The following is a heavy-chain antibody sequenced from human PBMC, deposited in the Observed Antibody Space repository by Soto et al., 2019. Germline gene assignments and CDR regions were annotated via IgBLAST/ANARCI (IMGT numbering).Heavy chain of an antibody. CDR1: GGTFSTYA. Sequence: QVQLVQSGAEVKKPGSSVKVSCKASGGTFSTYAISWVRQAPGHGLEWMGGIIPIFGTANSAQKFQGRVKIIAYKSTSTVNMEMSNLRSEDTAVYYCARVFTDYYDRSGHYPLFSFAGMDVWGQGTTVTVSS. CDR2: IIPIFGTA. J-gene: IGHJ6*02. V-gene: IGHV1-69*06. D-gene: IGHD3-22*01. CDR3: ARVFTDYYDRSGHYPLFSFAGMDV.